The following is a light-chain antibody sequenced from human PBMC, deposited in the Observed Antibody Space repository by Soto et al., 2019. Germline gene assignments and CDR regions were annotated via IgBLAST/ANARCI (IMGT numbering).Light chain of an antibody. CDR1: QSVSTNY. Sequence: EVVLTQSPGTLSLSPGERATLSCRASQSVSTNYLAWYQQKPGQAPRLLIYGASIRATGIPDRFSGSGSGTDFTLTISRLESEDFATYYCQQLNSYPLTFGPGTTVDIK. CDR3: QQLNSYPLT. CDR2: GAS. J-gene: IGKJ3*01. V-gene: IGKV3-20*01.